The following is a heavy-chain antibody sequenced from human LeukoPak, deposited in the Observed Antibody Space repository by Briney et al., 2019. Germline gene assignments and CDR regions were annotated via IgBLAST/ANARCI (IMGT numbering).Heavy chain of an antibody. CDR1: GYTFTSYD. Sequence: ASVKVSCKASGYTFTSYDINWVRQATGQGLEWMGWMNPNSGNTNYAQKFQGRVTMTRDTSISTAYMELSRLRSDDTAVYYCARDRRGFDYWGQGTLVTVSS. CDR3: ARDRRGFDY. CDR2: MNPNSGNT. V-gene: IGHV1-8*01. J-gene: IGHJ4*02.